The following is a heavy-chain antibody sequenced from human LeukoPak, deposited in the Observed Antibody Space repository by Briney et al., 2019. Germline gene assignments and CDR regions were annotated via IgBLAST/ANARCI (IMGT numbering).Heavy chain of an antibody. J-gene: IGHJ5*02. CDR3: ARHSEYSSSPTEFDP. CDR2: IYTSGST. V-gene: IGHV4-4*07. Sequence: PSETLSLTCTVSGGSISSYYWSWIRQPAGKGLEWIGRIYTSGSTNYNPSLKSRVTMSVDTSKNQFSLKLSSVTAADTAVYYCARHSEYSSSPTEFDPWGQGTLVTVSS. D-gene: IGHD6-6*01. CDR1: GGSISSYY.